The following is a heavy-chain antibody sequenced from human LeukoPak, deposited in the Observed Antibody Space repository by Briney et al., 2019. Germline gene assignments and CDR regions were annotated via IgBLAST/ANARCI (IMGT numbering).Heavy chain of an antibody. Sequence: GGSLRLSCAASVFTFSSYWMHWVRQGPGKGLVWVSRIYSDGSRTTYADSVKGRFTISGDNARNTLYLQMNRLRAEDTAVYYCARSGRGGAFDIWGQGTMVTVSS. V-gene: IGHV3-74*01. CDR3: ARSGRGGAFDI. CDR2: IYSDGSRT. J-gene: IGHJ3*02. CDR1: VFTFSSYW. D-gene: IGHD1-26*01.